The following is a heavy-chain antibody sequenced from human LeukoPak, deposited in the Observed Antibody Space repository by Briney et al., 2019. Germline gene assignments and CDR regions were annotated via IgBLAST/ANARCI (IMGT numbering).Heavy chain of an antibody. CDR1: GFTFSSYS. CDR2: ISNNGGST. Sequence: GGSLRLSCAASGFTFSSYSMHWVRQAPGKGLEYVSSISNNGGSTYYANSVKGRFTISRDNSKNTLYLKMGSLRVEDMAVYYCARVYSGGYYDYWGQGTLVTVSS. V-gene: IGHV3-64*01. D-gene: IGHD1-26*01. CDR3: ARVYSGGYYDY. J-gene: IGHJ4*02.